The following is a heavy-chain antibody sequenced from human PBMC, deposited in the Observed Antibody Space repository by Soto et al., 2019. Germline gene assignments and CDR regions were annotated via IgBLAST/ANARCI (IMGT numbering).Heavy chain of an antibody. V-gene: IGHV4-31*03. Sequence: QVQLQESGPGLVKPSQTLSLTCTVSGGSISSGGYYWSWIRQHPGKGLEWIGYIYYSGSTYYNPSLKSRVTLSVDTSKNQFSLKLSSVTSANTAVYYCARGCRRSPGMDVWGQGTTGTVSS. CDR2: IYYSGST. J-gene: IGHJ6*02. CDR3: ARGCRRSPGMDV. D-gene: IGHD2-8*01. CDR1: GGSISSGGYY.